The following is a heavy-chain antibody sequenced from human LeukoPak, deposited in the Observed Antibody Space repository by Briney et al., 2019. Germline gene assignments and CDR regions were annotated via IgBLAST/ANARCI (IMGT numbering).Heavy chain of an antibody. Sequence: GGSLRLSCAASGFTFSSYWMSWVRQAPGKGLEWVANIKQDGSEKYYVDSVKGRFTISRDNAKNSLYLQMNSLRAEDTAVYYCASGIRYRSGVDTFDIWGQGTMVTDSS. CDR2: IKQDGSEK. CDR1: GFTFSSYW. D-gene: IGHD3-10*01. CDR3: ASGIRYRSGVDTFDI. J-gene: IGHJ3*02. V-gene: IGHV3-7*01.